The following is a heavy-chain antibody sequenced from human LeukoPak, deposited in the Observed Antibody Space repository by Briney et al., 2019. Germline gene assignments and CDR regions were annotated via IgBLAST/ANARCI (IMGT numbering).Heavy chain of an antibody. J-gene: IGHJ3*02. Sequence: PSETLSLTCTVSGGSISSGSYYWSWIRQPPGKGLEWIGYIYHSGSTYYNPSLKSRVTISVDRSKNQFSLKLSSVTAADTAVYYCARDGPRSGIVGAITNAFDIWGQGTMVTVSS. V-gene: IGHV4-30-2*01. CDR3: ARDGPRSGIVGAITNAFDI. CDR1: GGSISSGSYY. D-gene: IGHD1-26*01. CDR2: IYHSGST.